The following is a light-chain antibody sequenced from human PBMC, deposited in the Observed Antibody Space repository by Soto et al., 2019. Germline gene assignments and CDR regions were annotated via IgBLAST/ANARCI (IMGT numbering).Light chain of an antibody. J-gene: IGKJ2*01. V-gene: IGKV3-15*01. CDR3: QQYDNWPPYT. CDR2: GAS. Sequence: EIVMTQSPATLSVSPGERATLSCRASQSVSSNLAWYQQKPGQAPRLLIYGASTTATGIPARFSGSGSATEFTLTISSLQSEDFAVYYCQQYDNWPPYTFGQGTKLEIQ. CDR1: QSVSSN.